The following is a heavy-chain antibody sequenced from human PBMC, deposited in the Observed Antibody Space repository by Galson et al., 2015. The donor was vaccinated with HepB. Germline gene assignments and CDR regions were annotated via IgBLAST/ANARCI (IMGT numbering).Heavy chain of an antibody. J-gene: IGHJ6*02. Sequence: QSGAEVKKPGESLRISCKGSGYSFTSYWISWVRQMPGKGLEWMGRIDPSDSYTNYSPSFQGHVTISADKSISTAYLQWSSLKASDTAMYYCARHLYDFWSGREIDYGMDVWGQGTTVTVSS. V-gene: IGHV5-10-1*01. CDR2: IDPSDSYT. D-gene: IGHD3-3*01. CDR3: ARHLYDFWSGREIDYGMDV. CDR1: GYSFTSYW.